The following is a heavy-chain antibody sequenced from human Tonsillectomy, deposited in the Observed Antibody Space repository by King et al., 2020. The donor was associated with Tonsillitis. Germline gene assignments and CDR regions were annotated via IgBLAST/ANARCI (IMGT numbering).Heavy chain of an antibody. CDR1: GGSFSAYY. CDR3: ARVMDFGFSYFDY. CDR2: SNHSGST. J-gene: IGHJ4*02. D-gene: IGHD3/OR15-3a*01. Sequence: VQLQQWGAGLLKPSETLSLTCAVSGGSFSAYYWSWIRQPPGKGLEWIGESNHSGSTNYNPSLKSRVTISVDTSKNQFSLKLSSVTAADTAVYYCARVMDFGFSYFDYWGQGALVTVSS. V-gene: IGHV4-34*01.